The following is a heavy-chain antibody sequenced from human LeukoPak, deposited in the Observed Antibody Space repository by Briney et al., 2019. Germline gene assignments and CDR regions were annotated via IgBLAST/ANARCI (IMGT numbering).Heavy chain of an antibody. CDR3: AKDLVSSAWWEYYFDY. V-gene: IGHV3-23*01. CDR2: ISGSGANT. Sequence: HTGGSLRLSCAASGFTSNTYAMSWVRQAPGKGLEWVSAISGSGANTYYADSVKGRFTISRDNSKNTLYLQMNSLRAEDTAVYYCAKDLVSSAWWEYYFDYWGQGTLVTVSS. D-gene: IGHD1-26*01. CDR1: GFTSNTYA. J-gene: IGHJ4*02.